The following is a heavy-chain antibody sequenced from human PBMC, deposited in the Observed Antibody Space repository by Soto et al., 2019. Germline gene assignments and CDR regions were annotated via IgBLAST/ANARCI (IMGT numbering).Heavy chain of an antibody. CDR1: GFNFSIYG. CDR2: IWNDGGDT. J-gene: IGHJ4*02. Sequence: QVQLVESGGGVVQPGGSLRLTCAASGFNFSIYGMRWVRQAQGQGLEWVAAIWNDGGDTDYADSVKGRFTVSRDKSKNTLMLQIHSLRVEDTVVYFCAGVRWYSSKWACLGHWGQGTRVSVSS. V-gene: IGHV3-33*01. D-gene: IGHD6-19*01. CDR3: AGVRWYSSKWACLGH.